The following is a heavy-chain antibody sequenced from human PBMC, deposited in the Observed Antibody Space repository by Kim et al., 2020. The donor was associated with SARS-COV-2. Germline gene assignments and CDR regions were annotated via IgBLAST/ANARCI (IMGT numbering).Heavy chain of an antibody. J-gene: IGHJ5*02. CDR1: GFTFSSYA. D-gene: IGHD1-7*01. Sequence: GGSLRLSCAASGFTFSSYAMSWVRQAPGKGLEWVSAISGSGGSTYYADSVKGRFTISRDNSKNTLYLQMNSLRAEDTAVYYCAKAPLPWNYGSWFDPWGQGTLVTVSS. CDR2: ISGSGGST. CDR3: AKAPLPWNYGSWFDP. V-gene: IGHV3-23*01.